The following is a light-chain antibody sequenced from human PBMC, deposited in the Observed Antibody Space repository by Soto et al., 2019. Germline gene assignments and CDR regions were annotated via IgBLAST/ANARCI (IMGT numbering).Light chain of an antibody. CDR2: GAS. CDR3: QQYGRT. Sequence: EIVLTQSPGTLSLSPGERATFSCRASQSVSSSYLAWYQQKPGQAPRLLIYGASSRATGIPDRFSGSGSGTDFTLTISRLEPEDFAVYYCQQYGRTFGQGTKVDIK. CDR1: QSVSSSY. J-gene: IGKJ1*01. V-gene: IGKV3-20*01.